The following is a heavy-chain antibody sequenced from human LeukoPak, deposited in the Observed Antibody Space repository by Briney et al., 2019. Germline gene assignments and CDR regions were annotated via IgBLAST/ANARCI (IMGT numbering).Heavy chain of an antibody. Sequence: HTGGSLRLSCAASGFIFNNYAMSWVRQAPGKGLEWVSTISGSGGSTYYADSVKGRFTISRDNSKNTLYLQMNSLRAEDTAVYYCARCGGSAWCADLDYWGQGTLVTVSS. J-gene: IGHJ4*02. CDR2: ISGSGGST. CDR3: ARCGGSAWCADLDY. CDR1: GFIFNNYA. V-gene: IGHV3-23*01. D-gene: IGHD6-19*01.